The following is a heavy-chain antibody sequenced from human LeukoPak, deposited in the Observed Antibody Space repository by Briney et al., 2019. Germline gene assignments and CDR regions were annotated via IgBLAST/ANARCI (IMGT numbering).Heavy chain of an antibody. CDR2: INSDGSTT. D-gene: IGHD3-22*01. CDR3: ARSERYYYDSSGYYAFDY. Sequence: GGSLRLSCAASGFTFTSYWMHWVRHAPGKGLVWVSRINSDGSTTTYADSVKGRFTISRDNAKNALYLQMNSLRAEDTAVYFCARSERYYYDSSGYYAFDYWGQGTLVTVSS. J-gene: IGHJ4*02. V-gene: IGHV3-74*01. CDR1: GFTFTSYW.